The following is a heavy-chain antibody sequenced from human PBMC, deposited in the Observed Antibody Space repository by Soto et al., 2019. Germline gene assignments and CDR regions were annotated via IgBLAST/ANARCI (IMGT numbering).Heavy chain of an antibody. CDR3: ARGLVGATPGDWFDP. CDR1: GGPISSSNW. CDR2: IYHSGST. J-gene: IGHJ5*02. Sequence: SETLSLTCAVSGGPISSSNWWSWVRQPPGKGLEWIGEIYHSGSTNYNPSLKSRVTISVDKSKNQFSLKLSSVTAADTAVYYCARGLVGATPGDWFDPWGQGTLVTVSS. D-gene: IGHD1-26*01. V-gene: IGHV4-4*02.